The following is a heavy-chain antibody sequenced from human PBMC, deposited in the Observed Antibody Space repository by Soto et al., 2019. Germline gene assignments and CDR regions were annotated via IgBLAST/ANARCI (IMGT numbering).Heavy chain of an antibody. J-gene: IGHJ6*02. V-gene: IGHV3-33*01. Sequence: GGSLRLSCAASGFTFSSYGMHWVRQAPGKGLEWVAVIWYDGSNKYYADSVKGRFTISRDNSKNTMYLQMNSLRAEDTAVYYCARDVIVVVPAACYYYYGMDVWGQGTTVTVSS. D-gene: IGHD2-2*01. CDR3: ARDVIVVVPAACYYYYGMDV. CDR2: IWYDGSNK. CDR1: GFTFSSYG.